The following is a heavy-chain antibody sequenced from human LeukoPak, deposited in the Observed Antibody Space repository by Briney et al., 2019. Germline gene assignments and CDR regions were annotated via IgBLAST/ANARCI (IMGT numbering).Heavy chain of an antibody. V-gene: IGHV4-34*01. CDR2: IYYSGST. CDR1: GGSFSGYY. Sequence: SETLSLTCAVYGGSFSGYYWSWIRQPPGKGLEWIGSIYYSGSTYYNPSLKSRVTISVDTSKNQFSLKLTSVTAADTAVYYCARVAKHFRGPLSYYYVDVWGTGTTVTISS. CDR3: ARVAKHFRGPLSYYYVDV. J-gene: IGHJ6*03. D-gene: IGHD3-10*01.